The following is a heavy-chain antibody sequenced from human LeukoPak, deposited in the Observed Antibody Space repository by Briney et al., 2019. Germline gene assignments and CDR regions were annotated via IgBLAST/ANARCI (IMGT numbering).Heavy chain of an antibody. D-gene: IGHD1-26*01. J-gene: IGHJ4*02. CDR3: ARALYSGSPFDY. CDR1: GGSTSSYY. CDR2: IFYSGST. Sequence: PSETLSLTCSVSGGSTSSYYWSWIRQPPGKQLEWIGYIFYSGSTNYNPSLKSRVTISVDTSKNQFSLKLSSVTAADTAVYYCARALYSGSPFDYWGQGTLVTVSS. V-gene: IGHV4-59*12.